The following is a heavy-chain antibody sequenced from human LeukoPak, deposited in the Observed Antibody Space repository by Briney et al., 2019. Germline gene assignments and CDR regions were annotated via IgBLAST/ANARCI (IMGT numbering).Heavy chain of an antibody. Sequence: LAGGSLRLSCAASGFTFSSSWMAWVRQAPGKGLQWVANLNPDGSAKNYVDSVRGRFSISRDNAQSSLYLQINSLRAEDTAVYYCARDRAYDVLDYWGQGTLVTVSS. V-gene: IGHV3-7*01. CDR2: LNPDGSAK. CDR1: GFTFSSSW. J-gene: IGHJ4*02. D-gene: IGHD5-12*01. CDR3: ARDRAYDVLDY.